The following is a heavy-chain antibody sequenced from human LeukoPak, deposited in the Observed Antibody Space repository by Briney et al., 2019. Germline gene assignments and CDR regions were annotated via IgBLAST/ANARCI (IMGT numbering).Heavy chain of an antibody. D-gene: IGHD2-15*01. CDR3: ARAPERSRLEFCRGGSCFFDY. Sequence: GGSLRLSCAASEFTFNNFSMNWVRQAPGKGLEWVSSITSSSDDIYYADSVKGRFIISRDNAKNSLSLQMNSLRAEDTAIYYCARAPERSRLEFCRGGSCFFDYWGQGALVTVSS. CDR1: EFTFNNFS. J-gene: IGHJ4*02. V-gene: IGHV3-21*01. CDR2: ITSSSDDI.